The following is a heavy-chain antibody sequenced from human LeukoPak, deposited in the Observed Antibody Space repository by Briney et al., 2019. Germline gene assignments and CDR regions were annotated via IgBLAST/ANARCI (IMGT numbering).Heavy chain of an antibody. D-gene: IGHD6-13*01. V-gene: IGHV4-39*07. Sequence: SETLSLTCTVSGGSISSSSYYWGWIRQPPGKGLEWIGSIYYSGSTYYNPSLKSRVTISVDTSKNQFSLKLSSVTAADTAVYYCARDPLGEATAGEGHGYWGQGTLVTVSS. CDR1: GGSISSSSYY. CDR3: ARDPLGEATAGEGHGY. CDR2: IYYSGST. J-gene: IGHJ4*02.